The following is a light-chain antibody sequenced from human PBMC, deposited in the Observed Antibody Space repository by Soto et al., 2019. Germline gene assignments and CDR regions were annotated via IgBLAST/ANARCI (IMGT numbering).Light chain of an antibody. CDR2: RNS. J-gene: IGLJ2*01. V-gene: IGLV1-47*01. CDR1: SSNIGSNY. CDR3: AAWDDSLSGVV. Sequence: QPVLTQPPSASGNPGQRVTISCSGSSSNIGSNYVYWYQQFPGTVPQLLIYRNSERPSGVPDRFSGSKSGTSASLAISGLRSEDEADYYCAAWDDSLSGVVFGGGTKLTVL.